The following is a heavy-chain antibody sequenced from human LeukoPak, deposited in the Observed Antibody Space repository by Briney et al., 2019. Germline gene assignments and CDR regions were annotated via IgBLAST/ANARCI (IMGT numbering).Heavy chain of an antibody. CDR3: ARGNYGMDV. J-gene: IGHJ6*02. CDR1: GGSFSGYY. CDR2: INHSGST. Sequence: SKTLSLTCAVYGGSFSGYYWSWIRQPPGKGLEWIGEINHSGSTNYNPSLKSRVTISVDTSKNQFSLKLSSVTAADTAVYYCARGNYGMDVWGRGTTVTVSS. V-gene: IGHV4-34*01.